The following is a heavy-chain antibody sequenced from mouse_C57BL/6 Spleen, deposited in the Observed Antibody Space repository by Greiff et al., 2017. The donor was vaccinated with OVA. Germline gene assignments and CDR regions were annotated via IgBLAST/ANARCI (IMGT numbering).Heavy chain of an antibody. Sequence: VQLQQSVAELARPGASVKLSCTASGYNITNTYMHWVKQRPEQGLEWIGRIDPANGNTNYARKFQGKATITADTSSNTAYLQLSGLTSEDPAIYYCAPSYDSGFDYWGQGTTLTVSS. CDR3: APSYDSGFDY. CDR2: IDPANGNT. J-gene: IGHJ2*01. V-gene: IGHV14-3*01. CDR1: GYNITNTY. D-gene: IGHD2-4*01.